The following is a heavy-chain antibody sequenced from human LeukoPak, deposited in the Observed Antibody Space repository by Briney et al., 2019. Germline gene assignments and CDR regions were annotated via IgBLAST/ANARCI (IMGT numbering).Heavy chain of an antibody. J-gene: IGHJ4*02. CDR1: GFTFRSYA. D-gene: IGHD5-12*01. Sequence: GGSLRLSCAASGFTFRSYAMNWVRQAPGKGLVWVSRINSDGSSTSYADSVKGRFTISRDNAKNTLYLQMNSLRAEDTAVYYCARDFKYSGYELDYWGQGTLVTVSS. CDR3: ARDFKYSGYELDY. V-gene: IGHV3-74*01. CDR2: INSDGSST.